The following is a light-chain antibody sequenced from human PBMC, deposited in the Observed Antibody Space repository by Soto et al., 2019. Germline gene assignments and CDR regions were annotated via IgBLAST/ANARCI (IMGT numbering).Light chain of an antibody. CDR1: SNDIGAYDY. CDR3: CSYAGNGAWV. J-gene: IGLJ3*02. V-gene: IGLV2-14*03. CDR2: DVN. Sequence: QSALTQPASVSGSPGQSVTISCTGTSNDIGAYDYVSWYQQVPGKAPKLLIFDVNRRPSGVSDRFSGSKSGNTASLTISGLQAEDEGDFFCCSYAGNGAWVFGGGTKLTVL.